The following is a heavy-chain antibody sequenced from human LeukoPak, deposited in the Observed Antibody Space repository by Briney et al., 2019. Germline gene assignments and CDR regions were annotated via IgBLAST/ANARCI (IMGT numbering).Heavy chain of an antibody. CDR1: GYTFTDYF. V-gene: IGHV1-2*06. Sequence: ASVKVSCKTSGYTFTDYFMHWVRQAPGQGLEWMGRINPNSGGTDYAQKFQGRLTITRDTSISTVYMELSDLTSDDTAMYYCAREILLDPWGQGTLVTVSS. CDR3: AREILLDP. CDR2: INPNSGGT. J-gene: IGHJ5*02.